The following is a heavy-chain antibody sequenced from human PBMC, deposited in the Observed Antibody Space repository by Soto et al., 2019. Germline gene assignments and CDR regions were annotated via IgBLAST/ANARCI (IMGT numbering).Heavy chain of an antibody. CDR2: IIPIFGTA. CDR1: GGTFSSYA. J-gene: IGHJ4*02. Sequence: SVKVSCKASGGTFSSYAISWVRQAPGQGLEWMGGIIPIFGTANYAQKFQGRVTITADESTSTAYMELSSLRSEDTAVYYCARLRDAPIAVAGYFDYWGQGTLVTVSS. D-gene: IGHD6-19*01. V-gene: IGHV1-69*13. CDR3: ARLRDAPIAVAGYFDY.